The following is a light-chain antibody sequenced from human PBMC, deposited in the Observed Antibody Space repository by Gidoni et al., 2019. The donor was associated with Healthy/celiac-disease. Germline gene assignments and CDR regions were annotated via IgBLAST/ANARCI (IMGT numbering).Light chain of an antibody. CDR1: SSDVGGYNY. Sequence: QSALTQPASVSGSPGQSITISCTGTSSDVGGYNYVSWYPQHPGKAPKLMIYEVSNRPAGVSNRFSGSKSVNTASLTISGLQAEDEADYFCSSYTITSTLVFGGGTKLTVL. V-gene: IGLV2-14*01. J-gene: IGLJ2*01. CDR3: SSYTITSTLV. CDR2: EVS.